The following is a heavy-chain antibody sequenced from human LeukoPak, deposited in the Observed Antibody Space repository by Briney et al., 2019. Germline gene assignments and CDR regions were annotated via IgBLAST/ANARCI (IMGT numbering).Heavy chain of an antibody. CDR3: ARARRYDYVWGSYRQDAFDI. D-gene: IGHD3-16*02. J-gene: IGHJ3*02. V-gene: IGHV4-30-4*08. Sequence: SQTLSLTCTVSGGSISSGDYYWSWIRQPPGKGLEWIGYIYYSGSTYYNPSLKSRVTISVDTSKNQFSLKLSSVTAADTAVYYCARARRYDYVWGSYRQDAFDIWGQGTMATVSS. CDR2: IYYSGST. CDR1: GGSISSGDYY.